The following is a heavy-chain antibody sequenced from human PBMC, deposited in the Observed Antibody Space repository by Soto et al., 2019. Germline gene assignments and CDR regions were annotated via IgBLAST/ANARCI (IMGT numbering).Heavy chain of an antibody. CDR3: ARGLRYRSSWSTGNWFDP. Sequence: GASVKVSCKASGYTFTSYDINWVRQATGQGLEWMGWMNPNSGNTGYAQKFQGRVTMTRNTSISTAYMELSSLRSEDTAVYYCARGLRYRSSWSTGNWFDPWGQGTLVTVSS. CDR1: GYTFTSYD. CDR2: MNPNSGNT. V-gene: IGHV1-8*01. J-gene: IGHJ5*02. D-gene: IGHD6-13*01.